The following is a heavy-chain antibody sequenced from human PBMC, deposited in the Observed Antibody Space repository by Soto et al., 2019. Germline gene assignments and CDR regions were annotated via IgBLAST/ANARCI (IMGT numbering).Heavy chain of an antibody. CDR3: ARVYCSSTSFAPMALDTFDI. Sequence: ASVQVSCKAPVYTFTSYDINCVRQATAQGLEWMGWMNPNSGNTGYAQKFQGRVTMTTNTSISTAYMELTSLRSEDTAVYYCARVYCSSTSFAPMALDTFDIWGQGTMVTVSS. J-gene: IGHJ3*02. V-gene: IGHV1-8*01. CDR2: MNPNSGNT. D-gene: IGHD2-2*01. CDR1: VYTFTSYD.